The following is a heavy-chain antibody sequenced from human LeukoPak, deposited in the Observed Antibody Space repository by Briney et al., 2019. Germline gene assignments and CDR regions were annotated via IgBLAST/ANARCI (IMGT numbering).Heavy chain of an antibody. Sequence: SETLSLTCAVYGGSFSGYYWSWIRQPPGKGLEWIGEINHSGSTNYNPSLKSRVTISVDTSKNQFSLKLSSVTAADTAAYYCARADYRRTFDYWGQGTLVTVSS. CDR1: GGSFSGYY. V-gene: IGHV4-34*01. CDR3: ARADYRRTFDY. CDR2: INHSGST. J-gene: IGHJ4*02. D-gene: IGHD4-11*01.